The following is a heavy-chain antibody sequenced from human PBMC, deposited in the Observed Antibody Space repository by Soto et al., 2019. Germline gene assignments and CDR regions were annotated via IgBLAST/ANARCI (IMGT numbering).Heavy chain of an antibody. D-gene: IGHD1-26*01. J-gene: IGHJ3*02. Sequence: GGSLRLSCEASGFMFDDYAMYWVRQAPGKGLEWVSGISWNSNSIVYADSVKGRFTISRDNAKNSLYLQMNSLRDEDTAVYYCARPFYRDDAFDIWGQGTMVTVSS. CDR2: ISWNSNSI. CDR1: GFMFDDYA. V-gene: IGHV3-9*01. CDR3: ARPFYRDDAFDI.